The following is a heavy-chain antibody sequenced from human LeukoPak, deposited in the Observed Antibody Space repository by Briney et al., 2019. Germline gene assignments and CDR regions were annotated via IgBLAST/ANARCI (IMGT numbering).Heavy chain of an antibody. D-gene: IGHD2-15*01. CDR2: INHSGST. J-gene: IGHJ3*02. CDR1: GGSFRGYY. CDR3: ARGRGSNCSGGSCYRTDAFDI. Sequence: SETLSLTCAVCGGSFRGYYWSWIRQPPGKGLEWIGEINHSGSTNYNPSLKSRVTISVDTSKNQFSLKLSSVTAADTAVYYCARGRGSNCSGGSCYRTDAFDIWGQGTMVTVSS. V-gene: IGHV4-34*01.